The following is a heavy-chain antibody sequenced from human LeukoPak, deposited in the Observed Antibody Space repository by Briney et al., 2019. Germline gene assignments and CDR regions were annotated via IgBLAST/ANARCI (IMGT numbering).Heavy chain of an antibody. J-gene: IGHJ5*02. Sequence: ASVKVSCKASGYTFTNYGITWVRQAPGQGLEWMGWISAYNGNTKYAENLQGRVTMTTDTSTSTAYMELRSLRSDDTAVYYCARGDKGIERDWFDPWGQGTLVTVSS. CDR1: GYTFTNYG. CDR2: ISAYNGNT. V-gene: IGHV1-18*01. D-gene: IGHD1-1*01. CDR3: ARGDKGIERDWFDP.